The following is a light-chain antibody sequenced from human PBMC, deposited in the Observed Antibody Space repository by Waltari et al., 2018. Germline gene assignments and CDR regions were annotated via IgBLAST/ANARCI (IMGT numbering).Light chain of an antibody. CDR2: DFS. V-gene: IGLV2-14*03. J-gene: IGLJ3*02. Sequence: QSALTQPASMSASPGQSIPISCTGTSSDIGNYNYVSWYQQRPGKAPKLLIYDFSYRPSGVSDRFSGAKSGNTASLTISGLQADDEAEYYCSSYATSGTRVFGGGTRLTVL. CDR3: SSYATSGTRV. CDR1: SSDIGNYNY.